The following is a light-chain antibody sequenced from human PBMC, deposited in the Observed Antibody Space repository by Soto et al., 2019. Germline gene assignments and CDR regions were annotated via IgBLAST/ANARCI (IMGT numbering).Light chain of an antibody. CDR3: QQYDDWPPFT. V-gene: IGKV3-15*01. J-gene: IGKJ3*01. Sequence: TQSPATLSVSPGERATLSCRASLSVSGALAWYQQKPGQAPRLLIYGASTRATGIPARFSGSGSGTDFTLTISSLQSEDFAIYYCQQYDDWPPFTFGPGTRVDVK. CDR1: LSVSGA. CDR2: GAS.